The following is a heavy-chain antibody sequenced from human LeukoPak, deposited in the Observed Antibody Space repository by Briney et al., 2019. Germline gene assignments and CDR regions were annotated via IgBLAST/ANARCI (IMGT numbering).Heavy chain of an antibody. CDR2: IWHDGSNK. V-gene: IGHV3-33*01. Sequence: GGSLRLSCAASGFTFSSYGMHWVRKAPDKRLEWVAVIWHDGSNKYYADSVKGRFTISRDNSKNTLYLQMNSLRAEDTAVYYCARDVCYYYYYGMDVWGQGNTVSVSS. CDR1: GFTFSSYG. J-gene: IGHJ6*02. D-gene: IGHD3-16*01. CDR3: ARDVCYYYYYGMDV.